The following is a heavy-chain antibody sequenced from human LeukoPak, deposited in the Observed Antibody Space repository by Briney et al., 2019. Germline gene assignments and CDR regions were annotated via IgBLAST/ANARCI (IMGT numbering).Heavy chain of an antibody. CDR3: AKDNRKMVRGVIIRPDAFDI. Sequence: GGSLRLSCAASGFTFTNYAMSWVRQTPGKGLEWVAATVGSRPDTYHADSVKGRFTVSRDNSRNTLYLQMNSLRAEDTAVYYCAKDNRKMVRGVIIRPDAFDIWGQGTMVTVSS. J-gene: IGHJ3*02. CDR1: GFTFTNYA. CDR2: TVGSRPDT. V-gene: IGHV3-23*01. D-gene: IGHD3-10*01.